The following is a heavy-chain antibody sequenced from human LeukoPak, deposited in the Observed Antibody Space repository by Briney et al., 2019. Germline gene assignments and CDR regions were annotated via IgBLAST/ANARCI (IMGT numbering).Heavy chain of an antibody. CDR3: ARVPTYYYDPRDRDY. CDR1: GGSISSSSYY. Sequence: PSETLSLTCTVSGGSISSSSYYWGWIRQPPGKGLEWIGSIYYSGSTYYNPSLKSRVTISVDTSKNQFSLKLNSVTAADTAVYYCARVPTYYYDPRDRDYWGQGTLVTVSS. D-gene: IGHD3-22*01. V-gene: IGHV4-39*07. CDR2: IYYSGST. J-gene: IGHJ4*02.